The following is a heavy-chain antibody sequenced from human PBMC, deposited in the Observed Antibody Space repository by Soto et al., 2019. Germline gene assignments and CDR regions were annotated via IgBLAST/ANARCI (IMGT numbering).Heavy chain of an antibody. CDR1: GFTFSNYA. CDR3: ATAVAGDWYFDL. J-gene: IGHJ2*01. V-gene: IGHV3-23*01. D-gene: IGHD6-19*01. CDR2: ISGSGGST. Sequence: EVQLLESGGGLPQPGGSLRLSCEASGFTFSNYAMSWVRQPPGKGLEWVSVISGSGGSTDYADSVKGRFTISRDNSKNTLYLQMDSLRAEDTAVYYCATAVAGDWYFDLWGRGTLVTVSS.